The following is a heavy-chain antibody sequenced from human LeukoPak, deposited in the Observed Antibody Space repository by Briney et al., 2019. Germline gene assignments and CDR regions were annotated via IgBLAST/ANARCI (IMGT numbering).Heavy chain of an antibody. D-gene: IGHD3-22*01. V-gene: IGHV1-18*01. J-gene: IGHJ4*02. CDR2: ISAYNGNT. CDR3: ARGRSMIVVGLFDY. Sequence: ASVKVSCKASGYTFTSYGISWVRQAPGQGLEWMGWISAYNGNTNYAQKLQGRVTMTTDTSTSTAYMELSSLRSEDTAVYYCARGRSMIVVGLFDYWGQGTLVTVSS. CDR1: GYTFTSYG.